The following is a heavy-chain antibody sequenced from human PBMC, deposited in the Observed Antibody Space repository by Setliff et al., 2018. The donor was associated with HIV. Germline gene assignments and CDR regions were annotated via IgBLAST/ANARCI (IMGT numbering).Heavy chain of an antibody. Sequence: SETLSLTCTVSGVSISSTNYYWAWIRQPPGEGLEWIGNILYGGTTFYNPSLRSRVTISVDTSKNQFSLKRSSLTAADTAVYYCARPQLGWGGGSHFDHWGQGTLVTVSS. D-gene: IGHD1-1*01. CDR3: ARPQLGWGGGSHFDH. CDR2: ILYGGTT. CDR1: GVSISSTNYY. V-gene: IGHV4-39*01. J-gene: IGHJ4*02.